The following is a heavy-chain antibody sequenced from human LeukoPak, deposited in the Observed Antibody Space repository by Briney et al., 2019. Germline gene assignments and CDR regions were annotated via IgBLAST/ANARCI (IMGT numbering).Heavy chain of an antibody. CDR2: IYYSGST. CDR1: GGSISSYY. J-gene: IGHJ4*02. Sequence: SETLSLTCTVSGGSISSYYWSWIRQPPGKGLEWIGYIYYSGSTNYNPSLKSRVTISVDTSKNQFSLKLSSVTAADTAVYYCARYSSGWYYFDYWGQGTLVTVSS. D-gene: IGHD6-19*01. V-gene: IGHV4-59*01. CDR3: ARYSSGWYYFDY.